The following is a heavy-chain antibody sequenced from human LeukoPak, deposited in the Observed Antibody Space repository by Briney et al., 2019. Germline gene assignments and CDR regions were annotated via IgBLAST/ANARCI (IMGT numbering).Heavy chain of an antibody. D-gene: IGHD3-9*01. CDR3: ARVTYVDDLLYQYFDY. Sequence: KTSETLSLTCAVSSYSISSGSYWGWIRQSPGKGLEWVGSIFHSGNSYYNPSLKSRLTMSVDTSKNQFSLKLTSVTAADTALYYCARVTYVDDLLYQYFDYCGQGILVTVSS. V-gene: IGHV4-38-2*01. J-gene: IGHJ4*02. CDR1: SYSISSGSY. CDR2: IFHSGNS.